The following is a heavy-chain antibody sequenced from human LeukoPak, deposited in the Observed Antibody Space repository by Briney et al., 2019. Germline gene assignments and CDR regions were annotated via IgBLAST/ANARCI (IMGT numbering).Heavy chain of an antibody. Sequence: ASVKVSCKASGYTFTSYAISWVRQAPGQGLEWMGWISAYYGKTKYAQNFQGRVNMTTDTSTSTAYMELRSLRSEDTAVYYCATDAPWVTTLGYWGQGTLVTVSS. J-gene: IGHJ4*02. CDR1: GYTFTSYA. D-gene: IGHD4-17*01. CDR3: ATDAPWVTTLGY. CDR2: ISAYYGKT. V-gene: IGHV1-18*01.